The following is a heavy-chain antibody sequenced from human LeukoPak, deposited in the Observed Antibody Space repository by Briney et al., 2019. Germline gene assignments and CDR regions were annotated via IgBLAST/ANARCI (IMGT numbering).Heavy chain of an antibody. D-gene: IGHD6-19*01. CDR2: INPNSGGT. CDR3: ARVNTGYSSGWYDY. CDR1: GYTFTGYY. V-gene: IGHV1-2*04. J-gene: IGHJ4*02. Sequence: ASVKVSCKASGYTFTGYYMHWVRQAPGQGLEWMGWINPNSGGTNYAQKFQGWATMTRDTSISTAYMELSRLRSDDTAVYYCARVNTGYSSGWYDYWGQGTLVTVSS.